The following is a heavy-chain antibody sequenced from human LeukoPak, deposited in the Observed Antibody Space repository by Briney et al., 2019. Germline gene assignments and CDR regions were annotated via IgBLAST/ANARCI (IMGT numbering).Heavy chain of an antibody. CDR3: ARDLGVTAPD. CDR1: GFTFSSYA. CDR2: ISYDGSNK. D-gene: IGHD6-13*01. V-gene: IGHV3-30-3*01. J-gene: IGHJ1*01. Sequence: GGSLRLSCAASGFTFSSYAMHWVRQAPGKGLEWVAVISYDGSNKYYADSVKGRFTISRDNSKNTLYLQMNSLRAEDTAVYYCARDLGVTAPDWGQGTLVTVSS.